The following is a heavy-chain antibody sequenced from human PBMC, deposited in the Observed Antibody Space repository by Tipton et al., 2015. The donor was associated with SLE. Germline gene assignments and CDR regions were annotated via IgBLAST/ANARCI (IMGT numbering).Heavy chain of an antibody. Sequence: VYGGSISSGGYYWSWIRQHPGKGLEWIGYIYYSGSTYYNPSLKSRVTISVDTSKNQFSLKLSSVTAADTAVYYCARAAEGLWMATTNWYFDLWGRGTLVTVSS. CDR3: ARAAEGLWMATTNWYFDL. CDR2: IYYSGST. CDR1: GGSISSGGYY. J-gene: IGHJ2*01. V-gene: IGHV4-31*02. D-gene: IGHD5-24*01.